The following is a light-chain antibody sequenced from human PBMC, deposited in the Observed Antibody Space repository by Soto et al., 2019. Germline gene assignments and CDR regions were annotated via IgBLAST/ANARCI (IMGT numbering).Light chain of an antibody. V-gene: IGLV3-9*01. CDR2: RDS. CDR3: QVWDSRTVV. J-gene: IGLJ7*01. Sequence: SYELTQPLSVSVALGQTATISCGGNNIGSKNVHWYQQKPGQAPVPVISRDSNRPSGIPERFSGSNSGNTATLTISRAQAGDEADYYCQVWDSRTVVFGGGTQLTVL. CDR1: NIGSKN.